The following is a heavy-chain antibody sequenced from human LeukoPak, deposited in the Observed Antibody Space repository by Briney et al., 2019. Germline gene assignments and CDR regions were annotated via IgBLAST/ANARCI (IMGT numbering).Heavy chain of an antibody. CDR1: GFTFSSYA. D-gene: IGHD2/OR15-2a*01. V-gene: IGHV3-23*01. Sequence: GGSLRLSCVASGFTFSSYAMTWVRQAPGKGLEWVSVITHTGADAYYADSVKGRFAISRDNSKNTLYLEMNVVRAEDTALYFCGKDMTTFNWWEVIESWGQGALVTVSS. CDR3: GKDMTTFNWWEVIES. CDR2: ITHTGADA. J-gene: IGHJ4*02.